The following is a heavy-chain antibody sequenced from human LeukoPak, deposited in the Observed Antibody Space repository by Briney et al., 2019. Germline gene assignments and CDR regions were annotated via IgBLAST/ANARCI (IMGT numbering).Heavy chain of an antibody. Sequence: PGGSLRLSCAASGFTFRSSWMHWVRQAPGKGPEWVSRIKSDGSSEGYAEPVKGRFTISRDNTKNTLYLQMNSLRPEDTALYYCVKDMTILAVAGDYAFDIWGQGTMVTVSS. CDR1: GFTFRSSW. V-gene: IGHV3-74*01. J-gene: IGHJ3*02. CDR2: IKSDGSSE. CDR3: VKDMTILAVAGDYAFDI. D-gene: IGHD6-19*01.